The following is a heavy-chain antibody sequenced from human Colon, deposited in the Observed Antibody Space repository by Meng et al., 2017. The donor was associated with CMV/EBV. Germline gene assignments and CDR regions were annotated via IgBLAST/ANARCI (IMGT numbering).Heavy chain of an antibody. J-gene: IGHJ4*02. D-gene: IGHD2-2*01. CDR2: ISYSETT. V-gene: IGHV4-39*07. Sequence: SETLSLTCSVSDGSIGSSNYYWDWIRQPPGKGLEWVASISYSETTYYNPSLKNRATISVDTSKTQFSLNLSSVTAADTAVYYCARADCSSSTCLFDSWGQGTLVTVSS. CDR3: ARADCSSSTCLFDS. CDR1: DGSIGSSNYY.